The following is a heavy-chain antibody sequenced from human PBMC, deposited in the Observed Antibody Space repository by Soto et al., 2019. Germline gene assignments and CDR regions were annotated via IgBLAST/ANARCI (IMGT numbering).Heavy chain of an antibody. J-gene: IGHJ6*02. CDR2: ISSSGSTI. CDR3: ARERTPTNV. Sequence: VGSLRLSCAASGFTFSSYEMNWVRQAPGKGLEWVSYISSSGSTIYYADSVKGRFTISRDNAKNSLYLQMNSLRAEDTAVYYCARERTPTNVWGQGTTVTVSS. V-gene: IGHV3-48*03. CDR1: GFTFSSYE.